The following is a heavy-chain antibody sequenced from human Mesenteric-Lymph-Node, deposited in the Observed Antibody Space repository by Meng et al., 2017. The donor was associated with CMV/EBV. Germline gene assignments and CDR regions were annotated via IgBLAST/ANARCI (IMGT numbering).Heavy chain of an antibody. CDR2: ISGSGGST. V-gene: IGHV3-23*01. CDR3: ARGGLGILRFLEWVYDY. CDR1: GFTFSSYA. Sequence: GESLKISCAASGFTFSSYAMSWVRQAPGKGLEWVSAISGSGGSTYYADSVKGRFTISRDNSKNTLYLQMNSLRAEDTALYYCARGGLGILRFLEWVYDYWGQGTLVTVSS. J-gene: IGHJ4*02. D-gene: IGHD3-3*01.